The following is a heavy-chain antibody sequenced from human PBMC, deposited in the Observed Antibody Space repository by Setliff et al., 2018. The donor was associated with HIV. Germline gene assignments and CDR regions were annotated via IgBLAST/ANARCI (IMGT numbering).Heavy chain of an antibody. Sequence: GSLRLSCAASGFTFSSYGMNWVRQAPGKGLEWIGTIYYSGNTYYNPSLKSRVTISADTSKNEFFLKLTSVTAADTAVYYCARATSPRPMVRGGWFDPWGQGTLVTVSS. CDR2: IYYSGNT. J-gene: IGHJ5*02. CDR1: GFTFSSYG. V-gene: IGHV4-59*05. CDR3: ARATSPRPMVRGGWFDP. D-gene: IGHD3-10*01.